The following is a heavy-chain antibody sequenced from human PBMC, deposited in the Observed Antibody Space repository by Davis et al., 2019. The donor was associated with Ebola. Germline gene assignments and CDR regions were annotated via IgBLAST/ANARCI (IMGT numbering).Heavy chain of an antibody. J-gene: IGHJ4*02. CDR2: ITGGGGIT. CDR3: AKDAASTWFAEFYFDY. D-gene: IGHD3-10*01. V-gene: IGHV3-23*01. CDR1: GFSFANYA. Sequence: GESLKISCAASGFSFANYAMAWVRQAPGKGLEWVSSITGGGGITYYADSVKGRFTFSRDNSKNTLYLEMNNLRADDTAIYYCAKDAASTWFAEFYFDYWGQGILVTVSS.